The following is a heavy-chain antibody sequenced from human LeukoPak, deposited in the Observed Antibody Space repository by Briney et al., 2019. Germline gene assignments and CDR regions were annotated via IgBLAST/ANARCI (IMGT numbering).Heavy chain of an antibody. Sequence: SETLSLTCTVSGGSISSYYWSWIRQPPGKGLEWIGYIYYSGSTNYNPSLKSRVTISVDTSKNQFSLKLSSVTAADTAVYYCARETYGSGSPFDYWGLGTLVTVSS. D-gene: IGHD3-10*01. V-gene: IGHV4-59*01. J-gene: IGHJ4*02. CDR1: GGSISSYY. CDR2: IYYSGST. CDR3: ARETYGSGSPFDY.